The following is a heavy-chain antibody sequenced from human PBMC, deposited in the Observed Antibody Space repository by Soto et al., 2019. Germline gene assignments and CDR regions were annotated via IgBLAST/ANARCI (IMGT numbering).Heavy chain of an antibody. CDR1: GFSLSTSGVG. CDR2: IYWDADK. J-gene: IGHJ3*02. V-gene: IGHV2-5*02. D-gene: IGHD1-26*01. Sequence: QITLKESGPTLVKPTQTLTLTCTFSGFSLSTSGVGVGWIRQPPGKALEWLALIYWDADKRYSPSLKSRLTTTKDTSKNQVVLTMTNMDPVDTATYYCAHSRSYYLAFDIWGQGTMVTVSS. CDR3: AHSRSYYLAFDI.